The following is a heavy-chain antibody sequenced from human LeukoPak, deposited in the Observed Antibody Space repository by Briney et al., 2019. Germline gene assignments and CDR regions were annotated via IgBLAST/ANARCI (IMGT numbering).Heavy chain of an antibody. Sequence: PGGSLRLSCAASGFTFSSHAMGWVRQAPGKGLEWVSAIGGSGGSTYYADSVKGRFTISRDNSKNTLYLEMNSLRGEDTALYYCARDPGVVAFHYFDYWGQGTLVTVSS. CDR3: ARDPGVVAFHYFDY. D-gene: IGHD3-3*01. J-gene: IGHJ4*02. CDR2: IGGSGGST. V-gene: IGHV3-23*01. CDR1: GFTFSSHA.